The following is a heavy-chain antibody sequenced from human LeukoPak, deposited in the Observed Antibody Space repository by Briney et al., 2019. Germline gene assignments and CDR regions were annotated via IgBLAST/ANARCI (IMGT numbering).Heavy chain of an antibody. CDR3: ARDTGGANWTGRYYYYYMDV. Sequence: GASVKVSCKASGYTFTGYYMHWVRQAPGQGLEWMGWINPNSGGTNYAQKFQGRVTMTRDTSISTAYMELSRLRSDDTAVYYCARDTGGANWTGRYYYYYMDVWGKGTTVTISS. CDR2: INPNSGGT. CDR1: GYTFTGYY. J-gene: IGHJ6*03. D-gene: IGHD3/OR15-3a*01. V-gene: IGHV1-2*02.